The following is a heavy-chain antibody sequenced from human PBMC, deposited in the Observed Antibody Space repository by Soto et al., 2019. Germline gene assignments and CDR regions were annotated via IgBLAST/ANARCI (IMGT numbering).Heavy chain of an antibody. CDR1: GFTFSSYA. CDR2: ISGSGGST. D-gene: IGHD2-2*01. V-gene: IGHV3-23*01. Sequence: EVQLLESGGGLVQPGGSLRLSCAASGFTFSSYAMSWVRQAPGKGLEWVSAISGSGGSTYYADSVKGRFTISRDNSKNTLYLQMNSLRAEDTAVYYCAKIQGVVPAAIENYYYGMDVWGQGTTVTVSS. J-gene: IGHJ6*02. CDR3: AKIQGVVPAAIENYYYGMDV.